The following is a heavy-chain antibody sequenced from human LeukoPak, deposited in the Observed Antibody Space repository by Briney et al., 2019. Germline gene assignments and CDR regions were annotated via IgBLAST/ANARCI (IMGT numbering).Heavy chain of an antibody. CDR3: AKDRQGSSWQRAVDY. J-gene: IGHJ4*02. D-gene: IGHD6-13*01. CDR1: GFTFSSYA. Sequence: PGGSLRLSCAASGFTFSSYAMSWVRQAPGKGLEWVSAISGSGGSTYYADSVKGRFTISRDNSKNTLYLQMNSLRAEDTAVYFCAKDRQGSSWQRAVDYWGQGTLVTVSS. V-gene: IGHV3-23*01. CDR2: ISGSGGST.